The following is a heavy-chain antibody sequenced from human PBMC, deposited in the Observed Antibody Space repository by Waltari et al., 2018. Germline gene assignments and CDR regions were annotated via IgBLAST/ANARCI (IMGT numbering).Heavy chain of an antibody. CDR1: GFTFSSYA. V-gene: IGHV3-30-3*01. CDR3: ARGLGLLYYYYYGMDV. CDR2: ISYDGSNK. D-gene: IGHD3-16*01. J-gene: IGHJ6*02. Sequence: QVQLVESGGGVVQPGRSLRLSCAASGFTFSSYAMHWVRQAPGKGLEWVAVISYDGSNKYYADSVEGRFTISRDNSKNTLYLQMNSLRAEDTAVYYCARGLGLLYYYYYGMDVWGQGTTVTVSS.